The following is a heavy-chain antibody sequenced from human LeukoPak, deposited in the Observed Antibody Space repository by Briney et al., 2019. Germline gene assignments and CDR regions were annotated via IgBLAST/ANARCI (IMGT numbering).Heavy chain of an antibody. CDR1: GFTFSSYA. V-gene: IGHV3-23*01. CDR3: ATLQWDHGFYYYYYMDV. CDR2: ISGSGDST. D-gene: IGHD1-26*01. J-gene: IGHJ6*03. Sequence: GGSLRLSCAASGFTFSSYAMTWVRQAPGKGLEWVSAISGSGDSTFSAVSVKGRFTISRDNSKNTLYLQMNSLRAEDTAIYYCATLQWDHGFYYYYYMDVWGKGTTVTVSS.